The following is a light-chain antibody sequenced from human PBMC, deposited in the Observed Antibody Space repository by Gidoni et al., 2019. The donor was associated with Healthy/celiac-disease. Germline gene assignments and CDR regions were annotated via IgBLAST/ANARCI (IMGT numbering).Light chain of an antibody. V-gene: IGKV3-20*01. Sequence: EIVCTQSPGTLSLSPGERATLPCRASQSVRSSYLAWYQQKPGQAPRLLIYGASSSATGIPDRFSGSGSGTDFTLTLSRLEPEDFAVYYCQQYGSSRWTFGQGTKVEIK. CDR1: QSVRSSY. J-gene: IGKJ1*01. CDR3: QQYGSSRWT. CDR2: GAS.